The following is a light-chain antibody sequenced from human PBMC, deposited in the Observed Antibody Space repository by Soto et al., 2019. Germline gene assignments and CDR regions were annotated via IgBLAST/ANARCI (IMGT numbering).Light chain of an antibody. CDR1: SSGVVGYHY. CDR2: DVT. V-gene: IGLV2-11*01. CDR3: CSYEGSYLSV. J-gene: IGLJ1*01. Sequence: QPVLTEPRSMSVSPGQSVSISCTGSSSGVVGYHYGSWCQQHQDKEHKVMIYDVTQPPSGVPDRFSGSKSGNPASLTISGLQAEDEADYYCCSYEGSYLSVLGTG.